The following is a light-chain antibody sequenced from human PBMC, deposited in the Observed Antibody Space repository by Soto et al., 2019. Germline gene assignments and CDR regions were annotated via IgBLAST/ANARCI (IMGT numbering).Light chain of an antibody. CDR2: DVH. CDR3: CSFAGDPYV. CDR1: SSDVGGYDY. Sequence: QSALTQPRSVSASPGQSVAISCTGTSSDVGGYDYVSWYQQHPGKAPKLMIYDVHKRPSGVPDRFSGSKSGNTASLTISGLQAEDEAAYYCCSFAGDPYVFGTGTKLTVL. J-gene: IGLJ1*01. V-gene: IGLV2-11*01.